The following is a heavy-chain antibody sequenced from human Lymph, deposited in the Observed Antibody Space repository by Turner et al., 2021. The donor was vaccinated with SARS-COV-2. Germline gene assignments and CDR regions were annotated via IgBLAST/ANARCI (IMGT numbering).Heavy chain of an antibody. CDR1: GFTFSSYA. V-gene: IGHV3-30-3*01. CDR2: ISYDGSNK. J-gene: IGHJ2*01. D-gene: IGHD5-12*01. CDR3: ASGKSRMGLRHLTPPWYFDL. Sequence: QVQLVESGGGVVQPGRSLRLSCAASGFTFSSYAMHWVRQAPGKGLEWVAGISYDGSNKYYADSVKGRFTISRDNSKNTLYLQMNSLREEDTAVYYCASGKSRMGLRHLTPPWYFDLWGRGTLVTVSS.